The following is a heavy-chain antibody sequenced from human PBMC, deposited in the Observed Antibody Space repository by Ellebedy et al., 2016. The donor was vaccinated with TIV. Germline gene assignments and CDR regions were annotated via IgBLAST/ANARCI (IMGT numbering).Heavy chain of an antibody. CDR3: ARFESGLFDS. J-gene: IGHJ4*02. CDR2: ISAYNDNT. Sequence: AASVTVSCKASVYTLRSYGITWVRQAPGQGLEWMGWISAYNDNTNYAQKFQGRVTMTTDRSTNTAHMELRSLRSDDTAVYYCARFESGLFDSWGQGTLVTVSS. V-gene: IGHV1-18*01. D-gene: IGHD1-14*01. CDR1: VYTLRSYG.